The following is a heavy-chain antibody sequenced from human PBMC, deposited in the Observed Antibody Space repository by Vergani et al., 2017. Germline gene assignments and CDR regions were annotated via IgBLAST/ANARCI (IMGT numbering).Heavy chain of an antibody. J-gene: IGHJ4*02. V-gene: IGHV3-49*04. CDR1: GFTFSSYS. Sequence: QLVESGGGLVKRGGSLRLSCAASGFTFSSYSMNWVRQAPGKGLEWVAFIRNKAYGGTTEYAASVKGRFTISRDDSKRLAYLQLSGLKTEDTAVYFCSRGRGYSFGYSDYWGQGTLVTVSS. D-gene: IGHD5-18*01. CDR3: SRGRGYSFGYSDY. CDR2: IRNKAYGGTT.